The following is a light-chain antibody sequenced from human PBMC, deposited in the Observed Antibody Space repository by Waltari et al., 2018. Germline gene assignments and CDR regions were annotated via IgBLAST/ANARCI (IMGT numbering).Light chain of an antibody. CDR1: RSNIGNNY. Sequence: QSVLTQPPSVSAAPGQRVTISCSGGRSNIGNNYVSWYRQFPGTAPKLLLYEDTERPQGVDARSYGSKAGTSATLDITGLQAGDEADYYCGTWDSSLSGAVFGGGTHLTVL. V-gene: IGLV1-51*02. J-gene: IGLJ7*01. CDR3: GTWDSSLSGAV. CDR2: EDT.